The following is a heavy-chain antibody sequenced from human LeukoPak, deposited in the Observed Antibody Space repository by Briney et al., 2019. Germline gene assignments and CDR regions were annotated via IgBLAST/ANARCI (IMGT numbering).Heavy chain of an antibody. CDR2: INHSGST. J-gene: IGHJ5*02. Sequence: SETLSLTCAVYGGSFSGYYWSWIRQPPGKGLEWIGEINHSGSTNYNPSLKSRVTISVDTSKNQFSLKLSSVTAGDTAVYYCARGEYSSGWHNWFDPWGQGTLVTVSS. D-gene: IGHD6-19*01. V-gene: IGHV4-34*01. CDR3: ARGEYSSGWHNWFDP. CDR1: GGSFSGYY.